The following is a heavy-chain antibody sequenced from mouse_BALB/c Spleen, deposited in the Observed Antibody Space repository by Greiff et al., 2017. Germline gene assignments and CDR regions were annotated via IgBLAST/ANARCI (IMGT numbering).Heavy chain of an antibody. J-gene: IGHJ4*01. Sequence: VQLKESGAELVRPGASVKISCKAFGYTSTNLHINWVKQRPGQGLDWIGYINPYNDYTSYNQKFKGKATLTVDKSSSTAYMELSSLTSEDSAVYYCTRRTGALGDMDYWGQGTTVTVSS. D-gene: IGHD4-1*01. CDR2: INPYNDYT. V-gene: IGHV1S45*01. CDR1: GYTSTNLH. CDR3: TRRTGALGDMDY.